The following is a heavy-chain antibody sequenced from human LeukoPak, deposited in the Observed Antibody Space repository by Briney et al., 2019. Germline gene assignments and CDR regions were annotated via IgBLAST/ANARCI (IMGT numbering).Heavy chain of an antibody. CDR1: GGSFSGYY. Sequence: SETLSLTCAVYGGSFSGYYWSWIRQPPGKGLEWIGYIYYSGSTNYNPSLKSRVTMSVDTSKNQFSLKLSSVTAADTAVYYCARADFGGNPYFDYWGQGTLVTVSS. CDR2: IYYSGST. V-gene: IGHV4-59*01. CDR3: ARADFGGNPYFDY. D-gene: IGHD4-23*01. J-gene: IGHJ4*02.